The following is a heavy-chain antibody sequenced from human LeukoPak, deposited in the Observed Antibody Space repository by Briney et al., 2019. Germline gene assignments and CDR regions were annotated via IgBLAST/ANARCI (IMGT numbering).Heavy chain of an antibody. CDR2: ISADGSST. CDR1: GFTFSRFS. J-gene: IGHJ6*02. CDR3: AQSGGTDV. V-gene: IGHV3-74*01. Sequence: GGSLRLSCAASGFTFSRFSMHWVRQVPGKGLVWVSRISADGSSTNYADSVKGRFTISRDNSKNMLYLQMNSLRAEDTAVYYCAQSGGTDVWGQGTTVTASS.